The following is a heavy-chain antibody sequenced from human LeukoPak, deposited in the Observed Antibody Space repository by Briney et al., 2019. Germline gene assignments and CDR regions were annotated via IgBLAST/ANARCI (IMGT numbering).Heavy chain of an antibody. CDR3: VVKTTPVAGTRGGFRLDPLSSWFDP. CDR2: MNPNSGNT. CDR1: GHSFTDISYD. D-gene: IGHD6-19*01. J-gene: IGHJ5*02. V-gene: IGHV1-8*01. Sequence: GASVKVSCKASGHSFTDISYDINWVRQATGQGLEWMGWMNPNSGNTGYAQMFQGRVTFTRDTSISTAYMELSSLRSEDTAVYYCVVKTTPVAGTRGGFRLDPLSSWFDPWGQGTLVTVSS.